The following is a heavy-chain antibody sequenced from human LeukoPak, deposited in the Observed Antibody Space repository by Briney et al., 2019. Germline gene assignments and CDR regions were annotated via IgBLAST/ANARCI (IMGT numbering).Heavy chain of an antibody. CDR2: IKHDGSEM. D-gene: IGHD3-10*01. CDR3: AKDRASAFDI. Sequence: GGSLRLSCAASGFNFNIYWMTWVRRAPGKGLEWVANIKHDGSEMNYVDSVKGRFTVSRDNAKNSVYLQMNSLRAEDTAVYYCAKDRASAFDIWGQGTMVTVSS. CDR1: GFNFNIYW. J-gene: IGHJ3*02. V-gene: IGHV3-7*01.